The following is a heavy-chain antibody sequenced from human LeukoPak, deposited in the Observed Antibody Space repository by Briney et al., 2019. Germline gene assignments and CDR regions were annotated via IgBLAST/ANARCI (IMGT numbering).Heavy chain of an antibody. CDR2: INHSGST. Sequence: PSETLSLTCAVYGGSFSGYYWSWLRQPPGKGLEWIGEINHSGSTNYNPSLKSRVTISVDTSKNQFSLKLSSVTAADTAVYYCARVEAGGYDYGAFDYWGQGTLVTVSS. J-gene: IGHJ4*02. CDR1: GGSFSGYY. V-gene: IGHV4-34*01. CDR3: ARVEAGGYDYGAFDY. D-gene: IGHD5-12*01.